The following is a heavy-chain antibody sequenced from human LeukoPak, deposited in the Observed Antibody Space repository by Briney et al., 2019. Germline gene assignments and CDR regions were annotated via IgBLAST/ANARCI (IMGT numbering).Heavy chain of an antibody. Sequence: ASVKVSCKASGYTFTDYYIHWVRRAPGQGLEWMGWINPNTGGTNYAQKFQGRVTMTRDTSISTAYMELSRLRSDDTAVYYCARPRAFSYGQMYYFDYWGQGALVTVSS. V-gene: IGHV1-2*02. D-gene: IGHD5-18*01. CDR1: GYTFTDYY. J-gene: IGHJ4*02. CDR2: INPNTGGT. CDR3: ARPRAFSYGQMYYFDY.